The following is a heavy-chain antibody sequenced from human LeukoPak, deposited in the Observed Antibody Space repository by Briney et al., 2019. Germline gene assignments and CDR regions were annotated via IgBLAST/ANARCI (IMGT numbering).Heavy chain of an antibody. D-gene: IGHD1-26*01. V-gene: IGHV1-2*02. J-gene: IGHJ4*02. CDR3: ARLDSGSYDY. Sequence: ASVTVSCKASGYTFTGNYMHWVRQAPGQGLEWMGWINPNSGGTNYAQKFQGRVTMTRDTSISTAYMELSRLRSDDTAVYYCARLDSGSYDYWGQGTLVTVSS. CDR2: INPNSGGT. CDR1: GYTFTGNY.